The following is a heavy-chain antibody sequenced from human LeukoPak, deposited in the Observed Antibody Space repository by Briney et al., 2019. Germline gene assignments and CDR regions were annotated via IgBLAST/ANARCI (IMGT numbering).Heavy chain of an antibody. CDR2: IIPIFGTA. J-gene: IGHJ4*02. Sequence: SVKVSCNASRGTLTSYAISWVRQAPGQGLKWMGGIIPIFGTANCAQKFQGRVAITRDESSSKAYMELSSLRSEVTAFYFFATATTNPIVGYHSSYFDYWGQGTRVTGSS. CDR1: RGTLTSYA. V-gene: IGHV1-69*05. D-gene: IGHD3-22*01. CDR3: ATATTNPIVGYHSSYFDY.